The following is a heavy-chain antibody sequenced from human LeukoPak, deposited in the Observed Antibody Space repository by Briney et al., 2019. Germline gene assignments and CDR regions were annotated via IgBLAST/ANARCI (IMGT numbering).Heavy chain of an antibody. D-gene: IGHD3-16*02. J-gene: IGHJ4*02. V-gene: IGHV4-34*01. CDR1: GGSFSGYY. CDR3: AREHVRGSYRKSPFFDY. Sequence: SETLSLTCAVYGGSFSGYYWSWMRQPPGKGLEWIGEINHSGSTNYNPSLKSRVTISVDTSKNQFSLKLSSVTAADTAVYYCAREHVRGSYRKSPFFDYWGQGTLVTVSS. CDR2: INHSGST.